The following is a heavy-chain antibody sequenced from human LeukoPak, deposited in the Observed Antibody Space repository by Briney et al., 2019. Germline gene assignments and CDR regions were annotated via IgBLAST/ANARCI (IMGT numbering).Heavy chain of an antibody. Sequence: GGSLRLSCAASGFTFSDYDMSWIRQAPGKGLEWVSYISSSGSTIYYADSVKGRFTISRDNAKNSLYLQMNSLRAEDTAVYYCARSESGSYLAFDIWGQGTMVTVSS. CDR1: GFTFSDYD. CDR3: ARSESGSYLAFDI. J-gene: IGHJ3*02. D-gene: IGHD1-26*01. CDR2: ISSSGSTI. V-gene: IGHV3-11*04.